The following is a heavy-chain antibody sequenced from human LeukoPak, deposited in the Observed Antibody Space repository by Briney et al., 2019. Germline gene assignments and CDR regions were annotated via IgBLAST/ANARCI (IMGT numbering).Heavy chain of an antibody. Sequence: GASVKVSCKASGYTFTSYGISWVRQAPGQGLEWMGWISAYNGNTNYAQKLQGRVTMTTDTSTSTAYMELRSLRSDDTAVYYCARVGPDYCGGGSCYDRWGQGTLVTVSS. D-gene: IGHD2-15*01. CDR2: ISAYNGNT. CDR1: GYTFTSYG. J-gene: IGHJ4*02. CDR3: ARVGPDYCGGGSCYDR. V-gene: IGHV1-18*01.